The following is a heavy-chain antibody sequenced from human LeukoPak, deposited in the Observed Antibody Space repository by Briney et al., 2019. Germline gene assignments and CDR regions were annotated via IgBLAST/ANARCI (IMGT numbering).Heavy chain of an antibody. CDR2: MNPNSGNT. Sequence: ASVKVSCKASGYTFTSYDINWVRQATGQGLEWMGWMNPNSGNTGYAQKFQGRVTMTRNTSISTAYMELSSLRSEDTAVYYCARGGCSGGSCYSNWFDPWGQGTLVTVSS. CDR1: GYTFTSYD. J-gene: IGHJ5*02. D-gene: IGHD2-15*01. CDR3: ARGGCSGGSCYSNWFDP. V-gene: IGHV1-8*01.